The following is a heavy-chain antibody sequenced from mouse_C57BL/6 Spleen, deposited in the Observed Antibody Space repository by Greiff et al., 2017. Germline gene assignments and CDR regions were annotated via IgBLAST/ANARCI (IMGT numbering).Heavy chain of an antibody. J-gene: IGHJ2*01. Sequence: EVQLQESGPELVKPGASVKMSCKASGYTFTDYNMHWVKQSHGKSLEWIGYINPNNGGTSYNQKFKGKATLTVNKSSSTAYMELRSLTSEDSAVYYCARWLLRHYCDYWGQGTTLTVSS. D-gene: IGHD2-3*01. CDR2: INPNNGGT. V-gene: IGHV1-22*01. CDR3: ARWLLRHYCDY. CDR1: GYTFTDYN.